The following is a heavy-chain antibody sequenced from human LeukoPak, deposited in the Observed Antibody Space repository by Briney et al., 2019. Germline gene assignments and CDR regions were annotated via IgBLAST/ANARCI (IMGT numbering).Heavy chain of an antibody. Sequence: GGSLRLSCAASGFIFSDYYMTWIRQAPGKGLEWVAFIRDDGSTRYYADSVKGRFTVSRDNSKNTLYLQMDSLRTEDTAVYYCAKVPHSWGLFDSWGQGTLVTVSS. J-gene: IGHJ4*02. CDR2: IRDDGSTR. CDR3: AKVPHSWGLFDS. D-gene: IGHD3-16*01. V-gene: IGHV3-30*02. CDR1: GFIFSDYY.